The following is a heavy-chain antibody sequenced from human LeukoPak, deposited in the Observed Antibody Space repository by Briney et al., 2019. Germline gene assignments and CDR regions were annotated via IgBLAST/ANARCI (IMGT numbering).Heavy chain of an antibody. CDR1: GGSFSGYY. Sequence: SETLSLTCAVYGGSFSGYYWSWIRHPPGKGLEWIGEINHSGSTNYNPSLKSRVTISVDTSKNQFSLKLSSVTAADTAVYYCARGVIRYDYVWGSYRNADAFDIWGQGTMVTVSS. CDR3: ARGVIRYDYVWGSYRNADAFDI. V-gene: IGHV4-34*01. D-gene: IGHD3-16*02. J-gene: IGHJ3*02. CDR2: INHSGST.